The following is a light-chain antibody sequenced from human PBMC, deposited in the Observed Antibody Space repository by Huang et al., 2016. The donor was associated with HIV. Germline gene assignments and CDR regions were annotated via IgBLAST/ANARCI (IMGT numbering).Light chain of an antibody. Sequence: DIQMTQTPSTLSASVGDRVTIPCRASQSIKTWLAWYQQRPGKAPKILIYQASGLESGVPSRFSGSGSGTEFTLTISNLQPDDFATYYCQQYNNYPPTFGQGTRVEVK. CDR1: QSIKTW. CDR2: QAS. CDR3: QQYNNYPPT. J-gene: IGKJ1*01. V-gene: IGKV1-5*03.